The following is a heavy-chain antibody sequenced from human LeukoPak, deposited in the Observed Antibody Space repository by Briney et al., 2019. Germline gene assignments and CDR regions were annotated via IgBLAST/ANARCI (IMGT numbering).Heavy chain of an antibody. Sequence: PGGSLRLSCAASGFSFSDYYMSWIRQAPGKGLEWVSYISTSSSNTNYADSVKGRFTISRDNAKNSLYLQMNSLRAEDTAVYCRAGGAQADGYWGQGTLVTVSS. V-gene: IGHV3-11*05. CDR3: AGGAQADGY. CDR2: ISTSSSNT. J-gene: IGHJ4*02. CDR1: GFSFSDYY. D-gene: IGHD5-24*01.